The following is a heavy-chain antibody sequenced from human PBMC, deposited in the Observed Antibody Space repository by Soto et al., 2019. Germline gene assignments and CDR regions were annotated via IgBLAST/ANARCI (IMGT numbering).Heavy chain of an antibody. V-gene: IGHV1-2*02. CDR3: ARELIDSYYDISYGMDA. D-gene: IGHD3-9*01. J-gene: IGHJ6*02. Sequence: ASVKVSCKASGYTFTGYYMHWVRQAPGQGLEWMGWINPNSGGTNYAQKFQGRVTMTRDTSISTAYMELSRLRSDDTAVYYCARELIDSYYDISYGMDAWGQGTTVTVSS. CDR2: INPNSGGT. CDR1: GYTFTGYY.